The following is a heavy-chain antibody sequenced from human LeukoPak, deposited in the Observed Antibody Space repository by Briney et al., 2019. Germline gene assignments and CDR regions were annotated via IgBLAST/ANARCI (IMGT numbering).Heavy chain of an antibody. D-gene: IGHD2-15*01. CDR1: GFTFSSYA. Sequence: GGSLRLSCAASGFTFSSYAMHWIRQAPGKGLEYVSAISSNGGSTYYANSVKGRFTISRDNSKNTLYLQMGSLRAEDMAAHYCARAEYCSGGSCTMSFWLDGMDVWGQGTTVTVSS. V-gene: IGHV3-64*01. J-gene: IGHJ6*02. CDR2: ISSNGGST. CDR3: ARAEYCSGGSCTMSFWLDGMDV.